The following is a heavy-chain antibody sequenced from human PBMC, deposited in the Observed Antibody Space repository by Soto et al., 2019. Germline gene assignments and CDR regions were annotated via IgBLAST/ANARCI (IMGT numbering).Heavy chain of an antibody. CDR3: ARDLAAGTCDY. D-gene: IGHD6-13*01. J-gene: IGHJ4*02. CDR2: ISAYNVNT. CDR1: GYTFTSYA. Sequence: QFQLVQSGAEVRKPGASVKVSCKASGYTFTSYAISWVRQAPGQGLEWMGWISAYNVNTNYAQKLQGRVTMTTDTSASTADMELRSLRSDDTAVYYCARDLAAGTCDYWGQGTLVTVSS. V-gene: IGHV1-18*01.